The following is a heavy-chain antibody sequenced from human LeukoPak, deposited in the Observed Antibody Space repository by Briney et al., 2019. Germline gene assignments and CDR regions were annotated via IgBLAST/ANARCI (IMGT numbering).Heavy chain of an antibody. V-gene: IGHV3-11*04. CDR3: ARKDFSSGSFSY. J-gene: IGHJ4*02. D-gene: IGHD3-22*01. CDR2: IGLSGSPL. Sequence: GGSLRLSCAVSGFPFTRFYMSWIRQAPGKGLEWISYIGLSGSPLDYADSVRGRFTISRDNAKNSLYLELNSLRAEDTAVYYCARKDFSSGSFSYWGRGTLVTVSS. CDR1: GFPFTRFY.